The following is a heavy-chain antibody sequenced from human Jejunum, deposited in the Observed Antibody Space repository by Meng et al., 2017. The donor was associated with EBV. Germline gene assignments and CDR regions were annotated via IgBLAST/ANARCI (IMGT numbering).Heavy chain of an antibody. CDR2: YNNSGST. D-gene: IGHD1-26*01. CDR1: GGSISSSSYY. V-gene: IGHV4-39*01. Sequence: QLQPQEAGPGLVKPSGTLSLTCTVSGGSISSSSYYWGWIRQPTGKGLEWIGTYNNSGSTYYNPSLKSRVTISVDTSKNQFSLKLISVTAADTAAYYCARQGPSGRTFDYWGQGTLVTVSS. J-gene: IGHJ4*02. CDR3: ARQGPSGRTFDY.